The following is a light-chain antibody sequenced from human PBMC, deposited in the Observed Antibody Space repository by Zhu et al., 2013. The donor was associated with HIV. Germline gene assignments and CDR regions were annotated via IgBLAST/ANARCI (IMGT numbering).Light chain of an antibody. CDR1: QSVSSN. CDR2: GAS. J-gene: IGKJ1*01. V-gene: IGKV3-15*01. CDR3: QQYNNWPQT. Sequence: EIVLTQSPGTLSLSPGERATLSCRASQSVSSNLAWYQHKPGQAPRLLIYGASTRATGIPARFSGSGSGTEFTLTISSLQPEDVAVYYCQQYNNWPQTFGQGTKVEVK.